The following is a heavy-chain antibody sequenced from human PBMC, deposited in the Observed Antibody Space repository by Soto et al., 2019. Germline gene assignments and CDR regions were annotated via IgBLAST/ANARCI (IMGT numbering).Heavy chain of an antibody. CDR1: GFTFSSYG. CDR2: IWYDGSNK. V-gene: IGHV3-33*01. CDR3: ARDIAAAGTSYYYYGMDV. D-gene: IGHD6-13*01. J-gene: IGHJ6*02. Sequence: QVPLVESGGGVVQPGRSLRLSCAASGFTFSSYGMHWVRQAPGKGLEWVAVIWYDGSNKYYADSVKGRFTISRDNSTNTLYLQMTSLRAEDTAVYYCARDIAAAGTSYYYYGMDVWGQGTTVTVSS.